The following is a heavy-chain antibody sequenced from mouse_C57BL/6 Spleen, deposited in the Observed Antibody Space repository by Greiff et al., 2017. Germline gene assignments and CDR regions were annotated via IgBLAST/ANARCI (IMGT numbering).Heavy chain of an antibody. D-gene: IGHD2-4*01. CDR3: ARPSSNYDYDDVLISH. J-gene: IGHJ4*01. V-gene: IGHV5-17*01. CDR1: GFTFSDYG. Sequence: DVQLVESGGGLVKPGGSLKLSCAASGFTFSDYGMHWVRQAPEKGLEWVAYISSGSSTIYYADTVKGRFTISRDNAKNTLFLQMTSLRSEDTAMYYCARPSSNYDYDDVLISHWGQGTSVTVSS. CDR2: ISSGSSTI.